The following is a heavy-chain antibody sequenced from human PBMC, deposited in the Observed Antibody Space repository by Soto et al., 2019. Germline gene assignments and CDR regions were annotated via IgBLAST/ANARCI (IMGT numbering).Heavy chain of an antibody. CDR2: ISNYDNT. D-gene: IGHD2-8*01. CDR1: GFTVNTFN. V-gene: IGHV3-21*01. CDR3: TLYDALVFDF. Sequence: EVRLEESGGGLVKPGGSLRLSCAASGFTVNTFNMNWVRQATGKGLEWVSSISNYDNTAYADSVKGRFTVSRDNAKNSLFLQMNSLRAEDTAVYYCTLYDALVFDFWGQGALVTVSS. J-gene: IGHJ4*02.